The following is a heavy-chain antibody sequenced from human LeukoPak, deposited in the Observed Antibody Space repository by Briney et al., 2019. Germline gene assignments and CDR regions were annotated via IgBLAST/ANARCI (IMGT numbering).Heavy chain of an antibody. CDR2: ISTSSSYT. V-gene: IGHV3-11*05. CDR3: ARDRGSWYAFDI. CDR1: GFTLSDYY. D-gene: IGHD6-13*01. Sequence: GGSLRLSCAASGFTLSDYYMSWIRQAPGKGLEWVSYISTSSSYTNYADSVKGRFTISRDNAKNSLYLQMNSLRAEDTAVYYCARDRGSWYAFDIWGQGTMVTVSS. J-gene: IGHJ3*02.